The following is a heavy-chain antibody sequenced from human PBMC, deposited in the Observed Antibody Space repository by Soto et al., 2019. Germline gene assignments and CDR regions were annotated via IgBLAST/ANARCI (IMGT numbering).Heavy chain of an antibody. CDR2: ISGSGSVT. J-gene: IGHJ4*02. CDR1: GFTLSSYA. V-gene: IGHV3-23*01. D-gene: IGHD2-2*01. Sequence: LRLSCSASGFTLSSYAMSWVRQAPGNGLEWVSLISGSGSVTHYADSVKGRFTISRDNSKNTLYLQMNSLRADDTSLYYCANMGCSSTSCPRSLEYWGQGTMVTVSS. CDR3: ANMGCSSTSCPRSLEY.